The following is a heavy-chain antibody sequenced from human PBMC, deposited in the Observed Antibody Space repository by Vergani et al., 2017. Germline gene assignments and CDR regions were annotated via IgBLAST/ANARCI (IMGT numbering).Heavy chain of an antibody. D-gene: IGHD6-6*01. J-gene: IGHJ3*02. CDR3: ARVWEQSSSGYRAFDI. CDR1: GGSISSGGYY. V-gene: IGHV4-31*03. CDR2: IYYSGST. Sequence: QVQLQESGPGLVKPSQTLSLTCTVSGGSISSGGYYWSWIRQHPGKGLGWIGYIYYSGSTYYNPSLKSRVTISVDTSKNQFSLKLSSVTAADTAVYYCARVWEQSSSGYRAFDIWGQGTMVTVSS.